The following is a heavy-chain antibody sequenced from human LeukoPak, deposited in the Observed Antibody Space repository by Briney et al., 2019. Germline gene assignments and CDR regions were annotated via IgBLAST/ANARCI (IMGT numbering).Heavy chain of an antibody. D-gene: IGHD6-13*01. V-gene: IGHV3-74*01. CDR2: INSDGSST. Sequence: GGSLRLSCAASGFTFSSYWMHWVRQAPGKGLVWVSRINSDGSSTSYADSVKGRFTISRDNAKNTLYLQMTSLRAEDTAVYYCARDGRLGYSSSTEFNSGGQGTLATVSS. CDR1: GFTFSSYW. CDR3: ARDGRLGYSSSTEFNS. J-gene: IGHJ4*02.